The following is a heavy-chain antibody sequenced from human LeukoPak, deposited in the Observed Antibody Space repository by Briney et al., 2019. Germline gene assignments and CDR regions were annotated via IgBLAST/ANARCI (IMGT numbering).Heavy chain of an antibody. J-gene: IGHJ6*03. CDR2: ISGSGGST. CDR3: AKGGNGGKKGYYYYMDV. V-gene: IGHV3-23*01. D-gene: IGHD4-23*01. Sequence: HPGGSLRLSCAASGFTFSSYWMSWVRQAPGKGLEWVSAISGSGGSTYYADSVKGRSTISRDNSKNTLYLQMNSLRAEDTAVYYCAKGGNGGKKGYYYYMDVWGKGTTVTISS. CDR1: GFTFSSYW.